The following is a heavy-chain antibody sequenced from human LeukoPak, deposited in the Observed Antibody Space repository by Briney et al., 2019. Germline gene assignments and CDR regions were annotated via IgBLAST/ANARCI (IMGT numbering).Heavy chain of an antibody. CDR3: AKAARYYDSSWGFDY. D-gene: IGHD3-22*01. CDR1: GGTFSCYA. Sequence: SVKVSCKASGGTFSCYAMSWVRQAPGQGLEWMGRIIPILGIANYAQKFQGRVTITEDKSTNTAYMELSSLRSEDTAVYYCAKAARYYDSSWGFDYWGQGTLVTVSS. J-gene: IGHJ4*02. CDR2: IIPILGIA. V-gene: IGHV1-69*04.